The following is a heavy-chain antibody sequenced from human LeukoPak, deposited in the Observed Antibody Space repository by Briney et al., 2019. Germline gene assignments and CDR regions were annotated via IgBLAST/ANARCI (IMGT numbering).Heavy chain of an antibody. D-gene: IGHD5-18*01. CDR2: ISHDGTNK. Sequence: GRSLRLSCAVSGFTFTNAGIHWVRLAAGKGLEWVSFISHDGTNKYYSDSVDGRFTVSRLNSQNTVYLQMTDLRPDDTPTYYCASEDVDTGDFWGQGTLVTVSS. CDR1: GFTFTNAG. CDR3: ASEDVDTGDF. V-gene: IGHV3-30*01. J-gene: IGHJ4*02.